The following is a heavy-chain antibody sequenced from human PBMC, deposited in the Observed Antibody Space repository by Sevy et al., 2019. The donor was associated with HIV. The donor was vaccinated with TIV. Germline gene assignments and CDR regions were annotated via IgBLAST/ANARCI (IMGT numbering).Heavy chain of an antibody. D-gene: IGHD3-22*01. V-gene: IGHV1-2*02. CDR2: INPNSGST. CDR1: GYSFTDYF. Sequence: ASVKVSCKASGYSFTDYFMHWVRQAPGQGREWMGWINPNSGSTNYAQGFRGRVTMTRDTSISTAYMELSRLRSDDTAVYYCASLSGYYYDSSRYYNTDAFDIWGQGIMVTVSS. CDR3: ASLSGYYYDSSRYYNTDAFDI. J-gene: IGHJ3*02.